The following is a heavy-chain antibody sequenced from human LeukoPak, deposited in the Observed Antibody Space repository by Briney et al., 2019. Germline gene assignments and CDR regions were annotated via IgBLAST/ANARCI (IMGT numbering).Heavy chain of an antibody. J-gene: IGHJ6*03. V-gene: IGHV1-8*01. D-gene: IGHD6-13*01. CDR1: GYTFTSYD. Sequence: ASVKVSCKASGYTFTSYDINWVRQATGQGLEWMGWMNPNSGNTGYAQKFQGRVTMTRNTSISTAYMELSSLRSEDTAVYYCAVTAAGRDYMDVWGNGTMVTVSS. CDR3: AVTAAGRDYMDV. CDR2: MNPNSGNT.